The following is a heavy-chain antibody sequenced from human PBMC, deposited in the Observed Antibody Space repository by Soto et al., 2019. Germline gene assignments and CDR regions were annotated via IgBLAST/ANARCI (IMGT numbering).Heavy chain of an antibody. CDR2: IKQDGTEK. CDR1: GFTFSTYW. CDR3: ARGGCGAGSCHTPVEYYGLDV. V-gene: IGHV3-7*05. J-gene: IGHJ6*02. D-gene: IGHD2-15*01. Sequence: GGSLRLSCSASGFTFSTYWMTWVRQAPGKGLEWVANIKQDGTEKYYVDSVRGRFTVSRDNAKNSLYLQMNNLRAEDTAMYYCARGGCGAGSCHTPVEYYGLDVWGQGTTVPVSS.